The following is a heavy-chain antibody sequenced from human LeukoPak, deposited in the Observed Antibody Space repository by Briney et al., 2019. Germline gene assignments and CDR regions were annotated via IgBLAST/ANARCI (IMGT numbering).Heavy chain of an antibody. J-gene: IGHJ5*02. Sequence: PSETLSLTCTVSGGSVSSGSYYWSWIRQPPGKGLEWIGYIYYSGSTNYNPSLKSRVTISVDTSKNQFSLKLSSVTAADTAVYYCARVPHFDSSGLNWFDPWGQGTLVTVSS. CDR1: GGSVSSGSYY. V-gene: IGHV4-61*01. D-gene: IGHD3-22*01. CDR2: IYYSGST. CDR3: ARVPHFDSSGLNWFDP.